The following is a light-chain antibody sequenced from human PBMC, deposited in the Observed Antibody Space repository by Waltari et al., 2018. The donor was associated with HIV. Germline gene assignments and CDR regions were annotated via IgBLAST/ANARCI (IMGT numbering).Light chain of an antibody. Sequence: QSALTQPRSVSGSPGQSVTISCTGTSSDVGLYKYVSWYQQHPGKVPNLLIYDPNDRPAGVPQRFSGYNPGNTATLTISGTQAMDEADYYCQAWDSSAAVVFGGGTKLTVL. CDR3: QAWDSSAAVV. CDR2: DPN. J-gene: IGLJ2*01. CDR1: SSDVGLYKY. V-gene: IGLV2-11*01.